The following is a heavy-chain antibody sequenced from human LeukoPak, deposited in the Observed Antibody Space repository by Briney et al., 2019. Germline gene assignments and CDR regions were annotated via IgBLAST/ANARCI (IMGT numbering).Heavy chain of an antibody. CDR1: GYTFTSYD. Sequence: ASVKVSCKASGYTFTSYDINWVRQATGQGLEWMGWMNPNSGNTGYAQKFQGRVTMTRNTSISTAYMELSSLRSEDTAVYYCASNPSSGYYLFDYWGQGTLVTVSS. CDR2: MNPNSGNT. D-gene: IGHD3-22*01. J-gene: IGHJ4*02. CDR3: ASNPSSGYYLFDY. V-gene: IGHV1-8*01.